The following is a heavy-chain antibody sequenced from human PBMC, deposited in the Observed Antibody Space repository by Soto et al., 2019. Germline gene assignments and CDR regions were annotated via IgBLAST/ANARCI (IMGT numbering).Heavy chain of an antibody. CDR3: AKDIGRIAALLYFSGDY. D-gene: IGHD6-6*01. CDR2: ISWNSGSI. V-gene: IGHV3-9*01. J-gene: IGHJ4*02. Sequence: GGSLRLSCAASGFTFDDYAMHWVRQAPGKGLEWVSGISWNSGSIGYADSVKGRFTISRDNAKNSLYLQMNSLRAEDTALYYCAKDIGRIAALLYFSGDYWGQGTLVTVSS. CDR1: GFTFDDYA.